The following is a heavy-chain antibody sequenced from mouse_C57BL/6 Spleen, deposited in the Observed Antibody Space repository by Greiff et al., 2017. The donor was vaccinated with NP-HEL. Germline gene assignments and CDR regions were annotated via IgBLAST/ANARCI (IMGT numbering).Heavy chain of an antibody. CDR1: GFTFSSYA. CDR3: TRATYGSYFDY. J-gene: IGHJ2*01. CDR2: ISSGGDYI. D-gene: IGHD1-1*01. Sequence: EVMLVESGEGLVKPGGSLTLSCAASGFTFSSYAMSWVRQTPEKRLEWVAYISSGGDYIYYADTVKGRFTISRDNARNTLYLQMSSLKSEDTAMYYCTRATYGSYFDYWGQGTTLTVSS. V-gene: IGHV5-9-1*02.